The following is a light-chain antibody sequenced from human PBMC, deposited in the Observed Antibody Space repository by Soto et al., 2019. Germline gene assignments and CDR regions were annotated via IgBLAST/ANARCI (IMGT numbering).Light chain of an antibody. CDR2: EVS. CDR3: MQSTQLPPT. V-gene: IGKV2D-29*02. Sequence: DVVMTQPPLSLSVAPGQPSSISCKSSQSLLHITGETFLFWYLQKPGQSPQLLIYEVSTRVSGVPDRFSGSGSGTDFTLEISRVETDDVGIYYCMQSTQLPPTFGQGTRLEIK. J-gene: IGKJ5*01. CDR1: QSLLHITGETF.